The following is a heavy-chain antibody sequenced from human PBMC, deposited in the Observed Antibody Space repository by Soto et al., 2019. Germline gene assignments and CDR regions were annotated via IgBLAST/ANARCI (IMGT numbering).Heavy chain of an antibody. CDR1: GGSISSYY. Sequence: QVQLQESGPGLVKPSETLSLTCTVSGGSISSYYWSWIRQPPGKGLEWIGYIYYSGSTNYNPSLKSRVTISVDTSKNQFSLKLSSVTAADTAVYYCARVRSGYSYRKLFDYWGQGTLVTVSS. CDR2: IYYSGST. J-gene: IGHJ4*02. CDR3: ARVRSGYSYRKLFDY. V-gene: IGHV4-59*01. D-gene: IGHD5-18*01.